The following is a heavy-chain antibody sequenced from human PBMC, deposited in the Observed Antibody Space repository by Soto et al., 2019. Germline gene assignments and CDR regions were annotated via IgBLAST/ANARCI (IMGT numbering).Heavy chain of an antibody. V-gene: IGHV1-24*01. Sequence: ASVTVSCKVSGYSLPELSMHGVRQAPGKGLGGMGGFDPEDGEAVYAQTFQGEVTTTEDTSTDTAYMELSSLRSEDTAVYYFATCITGTYWFDPWGQGTLVTVSS. CDR2: FDPEDGEA. J-gene: IGHJ5*02. CDR1: GYSLPELS. D-gene: IGHD1-7*01. CDR3: ATCITGTYWFDP.